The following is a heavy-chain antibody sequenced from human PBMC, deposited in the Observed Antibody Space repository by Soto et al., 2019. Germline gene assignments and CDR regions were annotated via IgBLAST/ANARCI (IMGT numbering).Heavy chain of an antibody. D-gene: IGHD6-13*01. CDR3: AKGGSAALIAPSGRDNWFDP. Sequence: PGGSLRLSCAASGFTFSSYAMSWVRQAPGKGLEWVSAISGSGGSTYYADSVKGRFTISRDNSKNTLYLQMNSLRAEDTAVYYCAKGGSAALIAPSGRDNWFDPWGQGTQVTVSS. V-gene: IGHV3-23*01. CDR2: ISGSGGST. CDR1: GFTFSSYA. J-gene: IGHJ5*02.